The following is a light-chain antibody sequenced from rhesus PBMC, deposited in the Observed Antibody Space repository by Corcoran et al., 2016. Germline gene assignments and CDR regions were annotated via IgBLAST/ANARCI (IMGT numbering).Light chain of an antibody. CDR2: LGS. J-gene: IGKJ2*01. CDR1: QSLLHSDGYTY. V-gene: IGKV2-78*01. Sequence: DIVMTQTPLSLSVTPGEPASISCRSSQSLLHSDGYTYLDWYLQKPGQAPELLCYLGSNRASGVSDRFSCTGSGTSFTLASSRVEAEYVGVYYCMPGSQLYSFGQGTKVEIK. CDR3: MPGSQLYS.